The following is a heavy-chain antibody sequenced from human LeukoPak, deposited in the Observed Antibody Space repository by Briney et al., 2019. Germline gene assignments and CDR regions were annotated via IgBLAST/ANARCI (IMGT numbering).Heavy chain of an antibody. Sequence: GGSLRLSCAASGFTFSSYGMHWVRQTPGKGLEWISFISGSGANRFYADSMKGRFTISKDNTKNSLYLQMNSLRAEDTATYYCATLHFYAMGVWGQGTTVTVSS. V-gene: IGHV3-48*04. CDR3: ATLHFYAMGV. CDR2: ISGSGANR. CDR1: GFTFSSYG. J-gene: IGHJ6*02.